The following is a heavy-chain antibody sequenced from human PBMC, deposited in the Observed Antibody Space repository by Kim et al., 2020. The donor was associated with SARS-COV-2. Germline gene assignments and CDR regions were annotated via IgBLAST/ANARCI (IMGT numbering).Heavy chain of an antibody. CDR1: GFTFSSYA. Sequence: GGSLRLSCAASGFTFSSYAMHWVRQAPGKGLEWVAVISYDGSNKYYADSVKGRFTISRDNSKNTLYLQMNSLRAEDTAVYYWARDESSSWSSNWFDPWGQGTLVTVSS. V-gene: IGHV3-30*04. CDR2: ISYDGSNK. D-gene: IGHD6-13*01. CDR3: ARDESSSWSSNWFDP. J-gene: IGHJ5*02.